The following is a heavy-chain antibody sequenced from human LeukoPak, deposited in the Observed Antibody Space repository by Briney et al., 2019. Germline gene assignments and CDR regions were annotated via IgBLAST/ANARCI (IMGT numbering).Heavy chain of an antibody. D-gene: IGHD3-22*01. Sequence: PGGSLRLSCAASGFTFSNYAMNWVRQAPGKGLEWVSGLSDDGFKTYYADPVKGRFTISRDNAKNSLYLQMNSLRAEDTAVYYCARDYHYYDSSGFDYWGQGTLVTVSS. CDR3: ARDYHYYDSSGFDY. J-gene: IGHJ4*02. CDR2: LSDDGFKT. V-gene: IGHV3-23*01. CDR1: GFTFSNYA.